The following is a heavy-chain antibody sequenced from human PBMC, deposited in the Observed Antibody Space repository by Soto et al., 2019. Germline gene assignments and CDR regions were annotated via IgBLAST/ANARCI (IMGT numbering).Heavy chain of an antibody. J-gene: IGHJ4*02. Sequence: GGSLRLSCGNSGFTFSNSWMTWVRQAPGEGQGLRRGLEWVSVIYSGGSTYYPGSVKGRFTISRENAKNSLYLQMNSLRAGDTAVYYCARAIDYDILTGYPAPPDYWGQETLVTVSS. CDR2: IYSGGST. CDR1: GFTFSNSW. V-gene: IGHV3-13*01. D-gene: IGHD3-9*01. CDR3: ARAIDYDILTGYPAPPDY.